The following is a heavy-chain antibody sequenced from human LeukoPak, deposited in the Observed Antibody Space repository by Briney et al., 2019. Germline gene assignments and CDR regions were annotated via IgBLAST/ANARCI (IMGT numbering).Heavy chain of an antibody. V-gene: IGHV4-31*03. CDR2: ILHSGST. CDR3: ARGSTYADYVFDY. Sequence: KTSHTLSLTCTVSGGSISSGAYYWSWIRQHPGKGLEWIGYILHSGSTYYNPSLKSRITISVDTSKNQFSLNLTSVTAADTAVYYCARGSTYADYVFDYWGQGTLVTVSS. D-gene: IGHD4-17*01. J-gene: IGHJ4*02. CDR1: GGSISSGAYY.